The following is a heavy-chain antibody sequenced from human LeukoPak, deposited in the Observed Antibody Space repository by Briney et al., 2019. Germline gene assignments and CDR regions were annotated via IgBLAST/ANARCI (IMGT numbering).Heavy chain of an antibody. V-gene: IGHV3-23*01. CDR2: ISGSGGST. CDR1: VYLFRFSE. CDR3: AKDLAAVPCNKHFAY. J-gene: IGHJ4*02. Sequence: LTLFCAACVYLFRFSEMNWLRQAPGKGLEWVLRISGSGGSTYYADFVKGRFTTSRDNSKNTLYLQMNGLRAEATVVYYCAKDLAAVPCNKHFAYWGQGTLVTVSS. D-gene: IGHD6-19*01.